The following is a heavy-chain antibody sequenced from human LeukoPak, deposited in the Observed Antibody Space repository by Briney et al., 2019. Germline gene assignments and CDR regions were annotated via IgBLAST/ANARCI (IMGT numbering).Heavy chain of an antibody. V-gene: IGHV1-2*02. CDR2: INPNSGGT. Sequence: ASVKVSCKASGYTFTGYYMHWVRQAPGQGLEWMGWINPNSGGTNYAQKFQGRVTMTRDTSISTAYMELSRLRSDDTAVYYCARGNYYDSSGYYFWGQGTLVTVSS. CDR1: GYTFTGYY. CDR3: ARGNYYDSSGYYF. D-gene: IGHD3-22*01. J-gene: IGHJ4*02.